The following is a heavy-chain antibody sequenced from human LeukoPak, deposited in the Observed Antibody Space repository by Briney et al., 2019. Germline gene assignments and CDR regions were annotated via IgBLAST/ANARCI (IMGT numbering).Heavy chain of an antibody. J-gene: IGHJ4*02. D-gene: IGHD1-26*01. CDR3: ARDVMRGSEIDY. CDR2: INPNSGGT. V-gene: IGHV1-2*02. CDR1: GGTFSSYT. Sequence: ASVKVSCKASGGTFSSYTISWVRQAPGQGLEWMGWINPNSGGTNYAQKFQGRVTMTRDTSITTAYMELSRLTSDDTAVYYCARDVMRGSEIDYWGQGTLVAVSS.